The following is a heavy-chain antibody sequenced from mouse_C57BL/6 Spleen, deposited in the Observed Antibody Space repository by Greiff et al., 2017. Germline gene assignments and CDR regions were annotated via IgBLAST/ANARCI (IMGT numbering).Heavy chain of an antibody. CDR1: GYTFTDYY. CDR2: INPNNGGT. Sequence: VQLQQSGPELVKPGASVKISCKASGYTFTDYYMNWVKQSHGKSLEWIGDINPNNGGTSYNQKFKGKATLTVDKSSSTAYMELRSLTSEDSAVYYCARWDYDYLYYAMDYWGQGTSVTVSS. D-gene: IGHD2-4*01. J-gene: IGHJ4*01. CDR3: ARWDYDYLYYAMDY. V-gene: IGHV1-26*01.